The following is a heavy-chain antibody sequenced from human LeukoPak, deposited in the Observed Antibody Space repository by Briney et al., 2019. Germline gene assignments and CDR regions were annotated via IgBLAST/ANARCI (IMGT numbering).Heavy chain of an antibody. D-gene: IGHD6-13*01. J-gene: IGHJ4*02. CDR2: ISAYNGNT. CDR3: ARWGSSPRSPGPKPSDY. V-gene: IGHV1-18*01. CDR1: GYTFTSYG. Sequence: GASVKVSCKASGYTFTSYGISWVRQAPGQGLEWMGWISAYNGNTNYAQKLQGRVTMTTDASTSTAYMELRSLRSDDTAVYYCARWGSSPRSPGPKPSDYWGQGTLVTDSS.